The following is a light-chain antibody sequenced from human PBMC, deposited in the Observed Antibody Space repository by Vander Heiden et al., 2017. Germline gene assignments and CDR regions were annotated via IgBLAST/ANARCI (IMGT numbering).Light chain of an antibody. V-gene: IGLV3-1*01. CDR2: QDT. CDR3: QAWDSSIVV. Sequence: SYELTQPPSVSVSPGQTASITCSGDKLGDKYACWFQQRPGQAPGLGINQDTKRPSGIPERFSGSNSGNTATLTISGTQAMDEADYYCQAWDSSIVVFGGGTKLTVL. J-gene: IGLJ2*01. CDR1: KLGDKY.